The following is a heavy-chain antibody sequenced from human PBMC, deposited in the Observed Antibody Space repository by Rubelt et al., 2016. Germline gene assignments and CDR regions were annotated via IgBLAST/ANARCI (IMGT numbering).Heavy chain of an antibody. V-gene: IGHV4-34*01. CDR2: INHSGST. Sequence: QVQLQQWGAGLLKPSETLSLTCAVYGGSFSGYYWSWIRQPPGKGLEWIGEINHSGSTNFNPSLKSRLTISVDTSKKQFSLNFTSVSAADTAVYYCARVRFGSANEGAFDIWGQGTMVTVSS. CDR3: ARVRFGSANEGAFDI. J-gene: IGHJ3*02. D-gene: IGHD1-26*01. CDR1: GGSFSGYY.